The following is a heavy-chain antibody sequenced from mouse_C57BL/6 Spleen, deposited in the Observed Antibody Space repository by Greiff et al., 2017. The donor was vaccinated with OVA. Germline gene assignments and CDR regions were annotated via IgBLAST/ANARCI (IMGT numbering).Heavy chain of an antibody. D-gene: IGHD2-4*01. Sequence: VQLQESGPELVKPGASVKLSCKASGYTFTSYDINWVKQRPGQGLEWIGWIYPRDGSTKYNEKFKGKATLTVDTSSSTAYMELHSLTSEDSAVYFCASTYDYKDYWYFDVWGTGTTVTVSS. V-gene: IGHV1-85*01. J-gene: IGHJ1*03. CDR1: GYTFTSYD. CDR2: IYPRDGST. CDR3: ASTYDYKDYWYFDV.